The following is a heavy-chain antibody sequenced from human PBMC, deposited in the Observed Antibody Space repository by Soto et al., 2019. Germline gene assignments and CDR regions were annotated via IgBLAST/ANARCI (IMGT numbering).Heavy chain of an antibody. CDR1: GFTFDDYA. CDR3: AKDLYGDYVLGWFDP. D-gene: IGHD4-17*01. Sequence: EVQLVESGGGLVQPGRSLRLSCAASGFTFDDYAMHWVRQAPGKGLEWVSSINWNSGSIAYADSVKGRFTISRDNAKNSLYLQMSSLRAEDTALYYCAKDLYGDYVLGWFDPWGQGTLVTVSS. V-gene: IGHV3-9*01. J-gene: IGHJ5*02. CDR2: INWNSGSI.